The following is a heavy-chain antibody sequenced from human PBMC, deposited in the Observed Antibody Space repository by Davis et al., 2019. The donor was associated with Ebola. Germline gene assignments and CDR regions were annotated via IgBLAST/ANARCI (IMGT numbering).Heavy chain of an antibody. CDR1: GFTFSNYW. Sequence: PGGSLRLSCEASGFTFSNYWMHWVRQVPGKGPVWVSRIDRDGSRPGYADSVKGRFTISRDNAKNMLYLQMNSLKAEDTAVYHCARGGGLLGAFDIWGQGTMVTVSS. D-gene: IGHD2-15*01. CDR2: IDRDGSRP. J-gene: IGHJ3*02. CDR3: ARGGGLLGAFDI. V-gene: IGHV3-74*01.